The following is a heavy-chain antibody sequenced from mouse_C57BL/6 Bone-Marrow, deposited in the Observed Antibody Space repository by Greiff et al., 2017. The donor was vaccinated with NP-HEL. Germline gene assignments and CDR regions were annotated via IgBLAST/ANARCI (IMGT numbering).Heavy chain of an antibody. D-gene: IGHD2-4*01. V-gene: IGHV1-39*01. CDR2: INPNYGIT. CDR3: AGLHYSDYGVDY. CDR1: GYSFTDYN. Sequence: EVQLQQSGPELVKPGASVKISCKASGYSFTDYNMNWVKQSNGKSLEWIGVINPNYGITSYNQKFKGKATLTVDKSSSTAYMQLNSLTSEDSAVYYGAGLHYSDYGVDYWGQGTTLTVSS. J-gene: IGHJ2*01.